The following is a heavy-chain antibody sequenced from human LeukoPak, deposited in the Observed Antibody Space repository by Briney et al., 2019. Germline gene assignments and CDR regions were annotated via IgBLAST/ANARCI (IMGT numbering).Heavy chain of an antibody. V-gene: IGHV4-39*02. CDR3: ARVRAAAIPYYFDY. Sequence: WVRQPPGKGGEGLGSMYYTGSTYYNPSLKTRVTISADTSNNHFSLKLTSVTAADTAAYYCARVRAAAIPYYFDYWGQGTLVTVSS. D-gene: IGHD6-13*01. J-gene: IGHJ4*02. CDR2: MYYTGST.